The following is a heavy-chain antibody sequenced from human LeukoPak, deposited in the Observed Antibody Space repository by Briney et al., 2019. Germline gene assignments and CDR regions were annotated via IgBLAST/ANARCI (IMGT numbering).Heavy chain of an antibody. V-gene: IGHV3-23*01. Sequence: SGGSLRLSCAASGFTFSSYAMSWVRQAPGKGLEWVSAISGSGGSTYHADSVKGRFTISRDNSKNTLYLQMNSLRAEDTAVYYCAKWLGGWFLSSMYYFDYWGQGTLVTVSS. CDR2: ISGSGGST. D-gene: IGHD3-10*01. CDR1: GFTFSSYA. CDR3: AKWLGGWFLSSMYYFDY. J-gene: IGHJ4*02.